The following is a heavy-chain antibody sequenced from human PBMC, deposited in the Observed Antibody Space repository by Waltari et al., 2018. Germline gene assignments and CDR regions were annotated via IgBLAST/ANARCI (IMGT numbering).Heavy chain of an antibody. Sequence: EVQLVESGGGLVQRGGSLRLACAAAGFTLSSESMNWVRQAPGKGLGWGSYISSSSSTLYYDDSVKGRFTIARDNAKNSLYLQMNSLRAEDTAVYYCARLLRIPTSSLTWGQGTLVTVSS. CDR2: ISSSSSTL. CDR3: ARLLRIPTSSLT. J-gene: IGHJ5*02. D-gene: IGHD4-17*01. CDR1: GFTLSSES. V-gene: IGHV3-48*01.